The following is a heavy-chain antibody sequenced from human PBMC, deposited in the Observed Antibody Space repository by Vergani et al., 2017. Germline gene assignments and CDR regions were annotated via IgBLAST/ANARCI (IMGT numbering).Heavy chain of an antibody. V-gene: IGHV1-46*03. J-gene: IGHJ6*03. D-gene: IGHD2-15*01. CDR2: INPSGGST. Sequence: QVQLVQSGAEVKKPGASVKVSCKASGYTFTSYYMHWVRQAPGQGLEWMGIINPSGGSTSYAQKFQGIVTMTRDTSTGTVYMELSSLRSEDTAVYYCARAGGSYYYYYYMDVWGKGTTVTVSS. CDR3: ARAGGSYYYYYYMDV. CDR1: GYTFTSYY.